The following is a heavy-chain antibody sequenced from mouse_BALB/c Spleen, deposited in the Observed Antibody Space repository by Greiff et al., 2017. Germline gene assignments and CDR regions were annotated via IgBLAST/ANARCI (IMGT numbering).Heavy chain of an antibody. D-gene: IGHD1-1*01. Sequence: EVQVVESGGGLVQPGGSLKLSCAASGFTFSSYGMSWVRQTPDKRLELVATINSNGGSTYYPDSVKGRFTISRDNAKNTLYLQMSSLKSEDTAMYYCARDLYGRGVDYWGQGTTLTVSS. CDR2: INSNGGST. J-gene: IGHJ2*01. CDR3: ARDLYGRGVDY. V-gene: IGHV5-6-3*01. CDR1: GFTFSSYG.